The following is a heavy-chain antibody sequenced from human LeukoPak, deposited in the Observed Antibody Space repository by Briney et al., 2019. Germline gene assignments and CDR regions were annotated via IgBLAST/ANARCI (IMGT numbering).Heavy chain of an antibody. CDR2: VYYSGST. CDR1: GGSINSYF. CDR3: ARYHKGIVPATHFDY. V-gene: IGHV4-59*01. D-gene: IGHD1-26*01. Sequence: KPSETLSLTCTVSGGSINSYFWSWIRQPPGKGLEWIGHVYYSGSTNNNPSLKSGVTISVDTSKNQFSLKLSSVTAADTAVYYCARYHKGIVPATHFDYWGQGTLVTVSS. J-gene: IGHJ4*02.